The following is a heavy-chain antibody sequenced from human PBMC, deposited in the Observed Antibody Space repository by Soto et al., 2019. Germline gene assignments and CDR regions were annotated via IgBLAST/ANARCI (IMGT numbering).Heavy chain of an antibody. V-gene: IGHV3-53*01. D-gene: IGHD5-12*01. CDR2: IYSGGST. CDR3: HGYGY. J-gene: IGHJ4*02. Sequence: EVQVVESGGGLIQPGGSLRLSCEVSGFSVTANYMSWVRQAPGKGLEWVSVIYSGGSTYYIDSVKGRFSISRDISKNTLYLHMNSLSAEDTAVYYCHGYGYWGQGPLVTVSS. CDR1: GFSVTANY.